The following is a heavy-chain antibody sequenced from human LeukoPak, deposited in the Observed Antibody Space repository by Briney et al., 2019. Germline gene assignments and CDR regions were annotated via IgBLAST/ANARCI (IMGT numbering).Heavy chain of an antibody. D-gene: IGHD6-19*01. V-gene: IGHV1-2*02. Sequence: GASVKVSCKASGYTFTGYYMHWVRQAPGQGLEWMGWINPNSGGTNYAQKFQGRVTMTGDTSISTAYMELSRLRSDDTAVYYCARGTSSGWYIVHEYFQHWGQGTLVTVSS. CDR3: ARGTSSGWYIVHEYFQH. CDR1: GYTFTGYY. J-gene: IGHJ1*01. CDR2: INPNSGGT.